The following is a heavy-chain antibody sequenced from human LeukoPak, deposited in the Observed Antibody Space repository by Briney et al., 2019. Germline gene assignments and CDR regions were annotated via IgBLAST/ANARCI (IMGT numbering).Heavy chain of an antibody. Sequence: PGGSLRLSCAASGFTFSSYAVHWVRQAPGKGLEWVSYISSSGSTIYYADSVKGRFTISRDNAKNSLYLQMNSLRAEDTAVYYCARNSRRIVVVPAATTFDYWGQGTLVTVSS. CDR1: GFTFSSYA. D-gene: IGHD2-2*01. V-gene: IGHV3-48*04. CDR3: ARNSRRIVVVPAATTFDY. CDR2: ISSSGSTI. J-gene: IGHJ4*02.